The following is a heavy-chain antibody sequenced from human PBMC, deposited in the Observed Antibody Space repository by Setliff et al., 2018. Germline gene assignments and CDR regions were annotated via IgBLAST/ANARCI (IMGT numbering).Heavy chain of an antibody. CDR2: VSTYNGDT. CDR1: GYSFTSFS. D-gene: IGHD6-19*01. J-gene: IGHJ3*02. V-gene: IGHV1-18*01. CDR3: ARRPIALAGYRKGAFDI. Sequence: ASVKVSCKASGYSFTSFSITWVRLAPGQGLEGLGWVSTYNGDTKSAQKFRGRVTMTTDISTSTVYMELRTLRSDDTAVYYCARRPIALAGYRKGAFDIWGQGTMVTVSS.